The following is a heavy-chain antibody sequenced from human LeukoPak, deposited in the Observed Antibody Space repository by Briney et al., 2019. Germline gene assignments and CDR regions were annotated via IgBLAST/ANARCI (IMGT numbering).Heavy chain of an antibody. V-gene: IGHV3-21*01. CDR1: GFTFSTYA. J-gene: IGHJ2*01. Sequence: GGSLRLSCAASGFTFSTYAMSWVRQAPGKGLEWVSSISSSSNYIYYADSVKGRFTISRDNAKNSLYLQMNSLRAEDTAVYYCARGQSGFDLWGRGTLVTVSS. CDR2: ISSSSNYI. D-gene: IGHD1-26*01. CDR3: ARGQSGFDL.